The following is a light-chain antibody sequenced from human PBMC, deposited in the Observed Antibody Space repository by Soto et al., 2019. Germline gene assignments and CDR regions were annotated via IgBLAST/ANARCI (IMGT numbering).Light chain of an antibody. CDR3: CSYAGGYIFV. V-gene: IGLV2-11*01. Sequence: QSALTQPRSVSGSPGQSVTISCTGTSSDVGGYNYVSWFQQYPGKVPKLMIYDVTERPSGVPDRFSGSKSGNTASLTISGLQAEDEADYFCCSYAGGYIFVFGNGTKVTV. CDR1: SSDVGGYNY. CDR2: DVT. J-gene: IGLJ1*01.